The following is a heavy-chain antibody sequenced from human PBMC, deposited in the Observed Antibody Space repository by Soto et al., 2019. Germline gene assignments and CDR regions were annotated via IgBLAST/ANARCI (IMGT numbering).Heavy chain of an antibody. V-gene: IGHV3-30*18. D-gene: IGHD2-2*01. CDR1: GFTFSSYG. CDR2: ISYDGSNK. J-gene: IGHJ4*02. Sequence: QVQLVESGGGVVQPGRSLRLSCAASGFTFSSYGMHWVRQAPGKGLEWVAVISYDGSNKYYADSVKGRFTISRDNSKNTLYLQMNRLRAEDTAVYYCAKGRWGYCSSTSCYVLDYWGQGTLVTVSS. CDR3: AKGRWGYCSSTSCYVLDY.